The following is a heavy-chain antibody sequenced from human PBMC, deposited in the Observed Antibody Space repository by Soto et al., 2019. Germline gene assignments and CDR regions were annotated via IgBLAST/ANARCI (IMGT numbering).Heavy chain of an antibody. Sequence: GGSLRLSCAASGFTFGDYWMHWVRQPPGKGPEWVSRMTGDGRTTQYADSVKGRFTASRDNAKSTLYLQMNSLRAEDTAVYYCATAEVDYWGPGTMVTVSS. CDR1: GFTFGDYW. CDR3: ATAEVDY. J-gene: IGHJ4*02. CDR2: MTGDGRTT. V-gene: IGHV3-74*03.